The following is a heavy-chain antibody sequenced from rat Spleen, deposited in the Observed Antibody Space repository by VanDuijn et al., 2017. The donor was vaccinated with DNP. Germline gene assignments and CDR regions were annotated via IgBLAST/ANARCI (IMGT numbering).Heavy chain of an antibody. J-gene: IGHJ2*01. Sequence: EVKLVESGGGLVQPGSSLKLSCVASGFNFNDYWMGWVRQAQGKGLEWIGQINKDSSTISYSPSLKDKLTISRDSAQNTLYLQMSKLGSEDTAIYYCAKGPNYGGWSDYFDYWGQGVMVTVSS. CDR2: INKDSSTI. V-gene: IGHV4-2*01. CDR1: GFNFNDYW. CDR3: AKGPNYGGWSDYFDY. D-gene: IGHD1-11*01.